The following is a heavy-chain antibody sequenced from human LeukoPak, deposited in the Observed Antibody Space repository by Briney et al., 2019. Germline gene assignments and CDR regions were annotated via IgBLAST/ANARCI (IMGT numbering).Heavy chain of an antibody. CDR3: ATCIARTRGAFDI. CDR2: IRYDGSNK. D-gene: IGHD6-13*01. J-gene: IGHJ3*02. Sequence: GGSLRLSCAASGFTFSSYGMHWVRQAPGKGLEWVAFIRYDGSNKYYADSVKGRFTISRDNSKNTLYLQMNSLRAEDTAVYYCATCIARTRGAFDIWGQGTMVTVSS. CDR1: GFTFSSYG. V-gene: IGHV3-30*02.